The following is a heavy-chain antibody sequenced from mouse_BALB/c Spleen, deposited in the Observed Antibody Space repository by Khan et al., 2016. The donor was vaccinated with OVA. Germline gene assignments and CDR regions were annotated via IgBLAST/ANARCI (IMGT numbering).Heavy chain of an antibody. J-gene: IGHJ3*01. V-gene: IGHV1-4*01. CDR1: GYTFTSYT. CDR2: INPSNSYT. D-gene: IGHD2-14*01. Sequence: QVQLKQSGAELARPGASVKMSCKASGYTFTSYTMHWIKQRPGQGLEWIGYINPSNSYTNYNQKFKDKATLTADKSSSTAYMQLSSLTSEDSAVYYCARGGAYYRSDGWLAYWGQGTLVTGSA. CDR3: ARGGAYYRSDGWLAY.